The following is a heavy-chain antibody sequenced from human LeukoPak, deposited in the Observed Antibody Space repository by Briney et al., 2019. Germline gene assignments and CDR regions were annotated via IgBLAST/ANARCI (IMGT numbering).Heavy chain of an antibody. CDR2: IIPIFGTA. V-gene: IGHV1-69*13. Sequence: GASVKVSCKASGGTFSSYAISWVRQAPGQGLEWMGGIIPIFGTANYAQKFQGRVTITADESTSTAYMELSSLRSEDTAVYYCGALAARPRSYYYYYMDVWGKGTTVTVSS. CDR1: GGTFSSYA. J-gene: IGHJ6*03. CDR3: GALAARPRSYYYYYMDV. D-gene: IGHD6-6*01.